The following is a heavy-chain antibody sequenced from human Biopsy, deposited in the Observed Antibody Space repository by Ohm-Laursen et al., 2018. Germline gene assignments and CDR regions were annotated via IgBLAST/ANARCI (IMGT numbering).Heavy chain of an antibody. Sequence: SDTLSLTCTVSGGSFTGHYWTWIRQPPGKGLEWIGHISHTGYTSYKSSLKSRVTISLDTSRKHFSLRLTSLAAADTAVYYRARGSNESGGLYFQHWGQGTLVTVSS. CDR1: GGSFTGHY. J-gene: IGHJ1*01. D-gene: IGHD4-23*01. V-gene: IGHV4-59*11. CDR3: ARGSNESGGLYFQH. CDR2: ISHTGYT.